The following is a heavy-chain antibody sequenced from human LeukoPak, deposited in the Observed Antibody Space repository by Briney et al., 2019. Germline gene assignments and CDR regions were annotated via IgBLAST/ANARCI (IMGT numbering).Heavy chain of an antibody. CDR2: MNPNSGNT. Sequence: ASVKVSCKASGYTFTSYDINWVRQATGQGLEWMGWMNPNSGNTGYAQKFQGRVTMTRNTSISTAYMELSSLRSKDTAVYYCARGQNFDWLFDYWGQGTLVTVSS. J-gene: IGHJ4*02. V-gene: IGHV1-8*01. CDR3: ARGQNFDWLFDY. D-gene: IGHD3-9*01. CDR1: GYTFTSYD.